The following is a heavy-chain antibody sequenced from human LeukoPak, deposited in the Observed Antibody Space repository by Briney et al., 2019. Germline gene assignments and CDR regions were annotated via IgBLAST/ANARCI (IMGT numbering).Heavy chain of an antibody. V-gene: IGHV3-30-3*01. CDR2: ISYDGSNK. D-gene: IGHD3-10*01. CDR1: GFTFSSYA. CDR3: AREFGSGSYYSYYYGMDV. Sequence: PGGSLRLSCAASGFTFSSYAMHWVRQAPGKGLEWAAVISYDGSNKYYADSVKGRFTISRDNSKNTLYLQMNSLRAEDTAVYYCAREFGSGSYYSYYYGMDVWGQGTTVTVSS. J-gene: IGHJ6*02.